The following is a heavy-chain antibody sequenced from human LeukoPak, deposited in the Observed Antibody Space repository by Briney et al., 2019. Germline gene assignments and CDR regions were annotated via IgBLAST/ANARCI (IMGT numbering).Heavy chain of an antibody. J-gene: IGHJ6*03. V-gene: IGHV4-59*01. CDR3: ARDIRSHPARGEKYYYYYMDV. CDR2: IYYSGSA. Sequence: SETLSLTCTVSGGPISSYQWSWIRQPPGKGLEWIGNIYYSGSANYNPSLKSRVTISVDTSKNQFSLKLSSVTAADTAVYYCARDIRSHPARGEKYYYYYMDVWGKGTTVTISS. CDR1: GGPISSYQ. D-gene: IGHD3-10*01.